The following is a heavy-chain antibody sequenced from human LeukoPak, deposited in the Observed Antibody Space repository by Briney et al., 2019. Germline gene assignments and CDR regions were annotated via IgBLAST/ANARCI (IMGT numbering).Heavy chain of an antibody. CDR1: GFTFSSYA. J-gene: IGHJ4*02. V-gene: IGHV3-64D*06. D-gene: IGHD2-15*01. CDR3: VRDATDKGFDY. CDR2: ISSNGGST. Sequence: GGSLRLSCSASGFTFSSYAMYWVRQAPGKEPQYVSAISSNGGSTYYADSVKGRFTISRDNSKNTLYLQMSSLRAEDTAVYYCVRDATDKGFDYWGQGTLVTVSS.